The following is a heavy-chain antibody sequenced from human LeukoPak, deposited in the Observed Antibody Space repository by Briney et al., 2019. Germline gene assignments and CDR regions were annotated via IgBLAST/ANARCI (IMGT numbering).Heavy chain of an antibody. CDR1: GFTFSTYA. CDR3: ARESNYYDSSGYYPYYFDY. Sequence: GRSLRLSCAASGFTFSTYAMHWVRQAPGKGLEWVAVISYDGSKKYYAASVKGRFTISRDSSKNTLYLQMNSLRAEYTAVYYCARESNYYDSSGYYPYYFDYWGQGTLVTVSS. J-gene: IGHJ4*02. D-gene: IGHD3-22*01. CDR2: ISYDGSKK. V-gene: IGHV3-30-3*01.